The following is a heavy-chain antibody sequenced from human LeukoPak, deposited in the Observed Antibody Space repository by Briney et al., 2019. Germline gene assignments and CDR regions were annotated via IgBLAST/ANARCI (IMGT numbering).Heavy chain of an antibody. CDR1: GFTFNTFA. D-gene: IGHD4-17*01. J-gene: IGHJ4*02. CDR2: ISSSGSLI. CDR3: ARTSSVTPTPTFDS. Sequence: PGESLRLSCAASGFTFNTFAMNWVRQAPGKGLECVSSISSSGSLIYYPDSMKGRFTISRDNARDSLYLQMNSLRVEDTAIYFCARTSSVTPTPTFDSWGQGTLVTVS. V-gene: IGHV3-21*01.